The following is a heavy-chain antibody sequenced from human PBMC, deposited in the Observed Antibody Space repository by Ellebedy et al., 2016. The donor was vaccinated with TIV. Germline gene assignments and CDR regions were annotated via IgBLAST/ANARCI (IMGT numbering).Heavy chain of an antibody. J-gene: IGHJ4*02. CDR1: GYSFTGHV. D-gene: IGHD5-18*01. V-gene: IGHV1-3*01. CDR2: INPGNGNT. CDR3: ARGGAMVN. Sequence: AASVKVSCKASGYSFTGHVMHWVRQAPGQGLEWMGWINPGNGNTKNSQNFQGRVTITSDTSASTAYMELSSLRSEDTAVYYCARGGAMVNWGQGTLVTVSS.